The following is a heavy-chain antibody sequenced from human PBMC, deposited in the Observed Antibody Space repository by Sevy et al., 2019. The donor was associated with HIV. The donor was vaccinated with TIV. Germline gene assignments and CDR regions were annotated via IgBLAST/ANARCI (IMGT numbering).Heavy chain of an antibody. Sequence: GGSLRLSCTTSGFIFSNAWMNWVRQAPGKGLEWVGRIKSKYDGGTTDYAAPAKGRCTVSRDDSKNTVYLQMNSLKAEDTAIYYCATGGYYFDYWGQGTLVTVSS. CDR2: IKSKYDGGTT. CDR1: GFIFSNAW. V-gene: IGHV3-15*07. J-gene: IGHJ4*02. CDR3: ATGGYYFDY. D-gene: IGHD3-22*01.